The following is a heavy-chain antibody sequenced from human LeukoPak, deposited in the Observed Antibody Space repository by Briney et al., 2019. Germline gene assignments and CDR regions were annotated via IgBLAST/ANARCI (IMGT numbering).Heavy chain of an antibody. V-gene: IGHV1-18*04. Sequence: ASVELSCRASDNTFNNYGVTWVRQPSGRGLEWRVWNPSYKGNTMYAQKFQVRVTMTTKSATSTVLMKLRSLTSDDTAVYYCSRAKAYCEILTAYNPWGQGTLVTVSS. J-gene: IGHJ5*02. CDR3: SRAKAYCEILTAYNP. CDR1: DNTFNNYG. CDR2: NPSYKGNT. D-gene: IGHD3-9*01.